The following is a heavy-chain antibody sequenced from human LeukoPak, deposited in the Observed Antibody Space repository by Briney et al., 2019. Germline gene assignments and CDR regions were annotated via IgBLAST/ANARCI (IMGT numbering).Heavy chain of an antibody. Sequence: ASVEVSCKASGYTFTGHYIHWVRQAPGQGLEWMGWINPNSGGTRYAQKFQGRVTMTRDTSISTAHMDLSRLRSDDTALYSCARDYGFYSGLYFFDYWGQGTLVTVSS. CDR3: ARDYGFYSGLYFFDY. CDR2: INPNSGGT. J-gene: IGHJ4*02. D-gene: IGHD1-26*01. V-gene: IGHV1-2*02. CDR1: GYTFTGHY.